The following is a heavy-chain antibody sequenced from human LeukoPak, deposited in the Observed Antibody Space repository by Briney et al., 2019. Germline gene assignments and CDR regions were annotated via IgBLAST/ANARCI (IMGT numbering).Heavy chain of an antibody. CDR1: GYTLTELS. Sequence: ASVTVSCKVSGYTLTELSMHWVRQAPGKGLEWMGGFDPEDGETIYAQKFQGRVTMTEDTSTDTAYMELSSLRSEDTAVYYCASMYSSGWYYFDYWGQGTLVTVSS. J-gene: IGHJ4*02. CDR3: ASMYSSGWYYFDY. D-gene: IGHD6-19*01. CDR2: FDPEDGET. V-gene: IGHV1-24*01.